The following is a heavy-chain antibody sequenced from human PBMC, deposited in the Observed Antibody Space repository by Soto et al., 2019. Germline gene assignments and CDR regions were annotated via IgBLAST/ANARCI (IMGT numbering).Heavy chain of an antibody. CDR2: IYWDDDK. CDR1: GFSLTTSGVG. Sequence: QITLKESGPTLVKPTQTLTLTCTFSGFSLTTSGVGVGWIRQPPGKALEWLALIYWDDDKRYSPSLESRLTITKDTSKNQVVLTMTNMDPVDTATYYCAHSDGRGFATYAPGGYWGQGTLVTVSS. V-gene: IGHV2-5*02. J-gene: IGHJ4*02. CDR3: AHSDGRGFATYAPGGY. D-gene: IGHD5-12*01.